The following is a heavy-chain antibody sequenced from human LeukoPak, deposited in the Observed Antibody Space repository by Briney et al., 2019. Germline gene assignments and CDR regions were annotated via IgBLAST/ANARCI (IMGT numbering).Heavy chain of an antibody. CDR3: ARLYCSGGSCYSYYYYYMDV. Sequence: GGSLRLSCAASGFTVSSNYMSWVRQAPGKGLEWVSVIYSGGSTFYADSVKGRSTISRDKSKNTLYLQMNSLRAEDTAVYYCARLYCSGGSCYSYYYYYMDVWGKGTTVTVSS. V-gene: IGHV3-53*01. CDR2: IYSGGST. CDR1: GFTVSSNY. D-gene: IGHD2-15*01. J-gene: IGHJ6*03.